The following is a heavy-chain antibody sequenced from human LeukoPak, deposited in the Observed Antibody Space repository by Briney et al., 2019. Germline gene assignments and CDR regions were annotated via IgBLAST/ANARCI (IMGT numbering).Heavy chain of an antibody. V-gene: IGHV3-20*01. CDR3: ARGDSSGWYVDA. D-gene: IGHD6-19*01. CDR1: GSRFDDHG. J-gene: IGHJ4*01. Sequence: PGGSLRLSCTAPGSRFDDHGMAWVRQVPAKGLEGVCVINWNGGSTGYADSVKGRFSISTDNAKNSLYLQTNSLRADDTALYVRARGDSSGWYVDASGDGTLVTASS. CDR2: INWNGGST.